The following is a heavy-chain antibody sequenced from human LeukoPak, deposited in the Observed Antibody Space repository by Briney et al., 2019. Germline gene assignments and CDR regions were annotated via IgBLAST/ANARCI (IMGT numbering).Heavy chain of an antibody. J-gene: IGHJ3*02. Sequence: PGGSLRLSCAASGFIFNDHAMYWVRQPPGKGPEWVSAITWDSTNTGYADSVKGRFTIPRDNAKNSLYLQMNSLRPEDTALYYCARASYYYDTSGLGAFDIWGQGTMVTVSS. V-gene: IGHV3-9*01. CDR1: GFIFNDHA. D-gene: IGHD3-22*01. CDR2: ITWDSTNT. CDR3: ARASYYYDTSGLGAFDI.